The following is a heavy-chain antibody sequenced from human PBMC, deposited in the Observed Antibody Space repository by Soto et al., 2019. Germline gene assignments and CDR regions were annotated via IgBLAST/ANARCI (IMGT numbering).Heavy chain of an antibody. CDR2: IIPIFGTT. Sequence: QVQLVQSGAEVKKPGSSVKVSCKTSADTFNSYTIAWVRQAPGHGLEWMGGIIPIFGTTNYAQKFQGSVSSTADESTSTAPMDLSSLTSDDTAVYYCARWSSTTTDDAFDVWGQGTMVTVSS. CDR3: ARWSSTTTDDAFDV. D-gene: IGHD2-2*01. V-gene: IGHV1-69*01. CDR1: ADTFNSYT. J-gene: IGHJ3*01.